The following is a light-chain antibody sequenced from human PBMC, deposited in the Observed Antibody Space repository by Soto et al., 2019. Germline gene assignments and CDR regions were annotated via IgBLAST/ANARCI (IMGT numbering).Light chain of an antibody. CDR3: QPYGSAGT. V-gene: IGKV3-20*01. Sequence: EIVLTQSPGTLSLSPGERATLSCRASQSVSNNYLAWYQQKPGQAPRLLIYGASNRATGNLARFSGSGSGTDFTLTISILEPDDFAGYYCQPYGSAGTFGQGTQVEIK. J-gene: IGKJ1*01. CDR2: GAS. CDR1: QSVSNNY.